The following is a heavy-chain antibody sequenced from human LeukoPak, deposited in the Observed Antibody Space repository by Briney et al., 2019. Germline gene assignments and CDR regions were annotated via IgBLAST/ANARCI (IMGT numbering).Heavy chain of an antibody. CDR1: GGSISGYI. V-gene: IGHV4-59*08. D-gene: IGHD1-26*01. J-gene: IGHJ4*02. CDR3: ARGSGSYPYYFDY. CDR2: IYDNGNT. Sequence: SETLSLTCTVSGGSISGYIWSWIRQPPGKGLEWIAYIYDNGNTNYNPSLKSRVTIALDTSKTQFSLRLNSVTAADTAVYYCARGSGSYPYYFDYWGQGTLVTVSS.